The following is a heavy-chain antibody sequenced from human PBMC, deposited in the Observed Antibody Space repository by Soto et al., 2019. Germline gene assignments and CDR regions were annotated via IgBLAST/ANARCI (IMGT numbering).Heavy chain of an antibody. CDR3: AQKFNSGAGSQFLDY. D-gene: IGHD3-10*01. J-gene: IGHJ4*02. V-gene: IGHV3-23*01. CDR1: GFTFSSYS. Sequence: EVQLLESGGGLVQPGGSLRLSCAASGFTFSSYSMSWVRQAPGKGLEWVSGIRCGGDDDTTYYADSVRGRFTISRDNSKKTLVLQMNSLTADDTAIYYCAQKFNSGAGSQFLDYWGQGTLVTFSS. CDR2: IRCGGDDDTT.